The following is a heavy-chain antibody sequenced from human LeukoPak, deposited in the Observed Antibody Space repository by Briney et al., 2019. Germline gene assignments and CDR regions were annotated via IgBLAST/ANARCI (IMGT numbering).Heavy chain of an antibody. CDR3: ARPEPGSSSWVY. CDR2: IKQDGSEK. D-gene: IGHD6-13*01. Sequence: GGSLRLSCAASGFTFSSDWMSWGRQAPGKGLEWVANIKQDGSEKYYVDSVKGRFTISRDNAKNSLYLQMNSLRAEDTAVYYCARPEPGSSSWVYWGQGTLVTVYS. J-gene: IGHJ4*02. V-gene: IGHV3-7*03. CDR1: GFTFSSDW.